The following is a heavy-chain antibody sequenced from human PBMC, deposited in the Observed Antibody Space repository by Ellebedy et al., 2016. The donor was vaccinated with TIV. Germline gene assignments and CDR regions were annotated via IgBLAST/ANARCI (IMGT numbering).Heavy chain of an antibody. V-gene: IGHV3-23*01. CDR2: ISGSGGST. CDR1: GFTFSSYA. CDR3: AKKAYYGSGSPFDY. Sequence: GESLKISXAASGFTFSSYAMSWVRQAPGKGLEWVSAISGSGGSTYYADSVKGRFTISRDNSKNTLYLQMNSLRAEDTAVYYCAKKAYYGSGSPFDYWGQGTLVTVSS. J-gene: IGHJ4*02. D-gene: IGHD3-10*01.